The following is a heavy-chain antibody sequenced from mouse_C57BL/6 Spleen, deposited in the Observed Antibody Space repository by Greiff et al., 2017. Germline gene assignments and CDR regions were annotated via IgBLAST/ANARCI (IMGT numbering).Heavy chain of an antibody. V-gene: IGHV1-62-2*01. D-gene: IGHD1-1*01. Sequence: QVQLQQSGAELVKPGASVKLSCKASGYTFTEYTIHWVKQRSGQGLEWIGWFYPGSGSIKYNEKFKDKATLTADKSSSTVYMELSRLTSEDSAVYFCARHEDPADYYGSSLYYAMDYWGQGTSVTVSS. CDR1: GYTFTEYT. CDR2: FYPGSGSI. J-gene: IGHJ4*01. CDR3: ARHEDPADYYGSSLYYAMDY.